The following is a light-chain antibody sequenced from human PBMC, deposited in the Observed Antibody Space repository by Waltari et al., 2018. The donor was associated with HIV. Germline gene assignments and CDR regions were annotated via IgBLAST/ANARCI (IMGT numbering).Light chain of an antibody. Sequence: QSVLTQPPSASGTPGQTVTISCSGSSSNIGNDNVYWYQQLPGMTPKLLIYKNYQRPAGVPDRFAVSKSGTSASRAISGLRSEDEADYYCVGWDGSLSGYVFGAGTTVTVL. CDR3: VGWDGSLSGYV. J-gene: IGLJ1*01. V-gene: IGLV1-47*01. CDR1: SSNIGNDN. CDR2: KNY.